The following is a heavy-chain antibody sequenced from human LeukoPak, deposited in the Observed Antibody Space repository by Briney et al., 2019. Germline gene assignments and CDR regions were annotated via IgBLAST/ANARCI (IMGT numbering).Heavy chain of an antibody. CDR3: ARAHVLRYLDWLSPEGHWFDP. Sequence: SETLSLTCAVYGGSFSGYYWSWIRQPPGKGLEWIGEINHGGSTNYNPSLKSRVTISVDTSKNQFSLKLSSVTAADTAVYYCARAHVLRYLDWLSPEGHWFDPWGQGTLVTVSS. V-gene: IGHV4-34*01. J-gene: IGHJ5*02. D-gene: IGHD3-9*01. CDR1: GGSFSGYY. CDR2: INHGGST.